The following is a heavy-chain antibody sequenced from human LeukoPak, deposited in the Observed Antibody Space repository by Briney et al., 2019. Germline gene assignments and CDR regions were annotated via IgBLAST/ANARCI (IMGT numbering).Heavy chain of an antibody. CDR2: ISAYNGNT. V-gene: IGHV1-18*04. D-gene: IGHD6-19*01. CDR1: GYTFTSYG. J-gene: IGHJ4*02. Sequence: GASVKVSCKASGYTFTSYGISWVRQAPGQGLEWMGWISAYNGNTNYAQKLQGRVTMTTDTSTNTAYMELRSLRSDDTAVYYCARDVTRVAVAVLGYWGQGTLVTVSS. CDR3: ARDVTRVAVAVLGY.